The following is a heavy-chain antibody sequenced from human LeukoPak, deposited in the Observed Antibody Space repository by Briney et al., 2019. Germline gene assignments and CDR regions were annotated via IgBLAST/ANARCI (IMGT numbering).Heavy chain of an antibody. Sequence: GGSLRLSCAASGFTFSSYWMSWVRQAPGKGLEWVANIKRDGSEKYYVDSVKGRFTISRDNAKNSLYLQMNSLRVEDTAVYYCARDPRGYDSSGYPYYFDYWGQGTLATVSS. J-gene: IGHJ4*02. CDR3: ARDPRGYDSSGYPYYFDY. CDR1: GFTFSSYW. V-gene: IGHV3-7*01. CDR2: IKRDGSEK. D-gene: IGHD3-22*01.